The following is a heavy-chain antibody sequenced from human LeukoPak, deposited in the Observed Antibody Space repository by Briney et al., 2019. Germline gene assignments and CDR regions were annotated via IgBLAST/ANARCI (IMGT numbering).Heavy chain of an antibody. CDR2: IHLSGNT. CDR1: GGSISTFY. J-gene: IGHJ4*02. V-gene: IGHV4-4*07. CDR3: ARGFYGSGSYYLDY. D-gene: IGHD3-10*01. Sequence: SETLSLTCTVSGGSISTFYWNWIRQAAGKRLEWVGRIHLSGNTNYNPSLKSRVTISVDTSKNQFSLKLSSVTAADTAVYYCARGFYGSGSYYLDYWGQGTLVTVSS.